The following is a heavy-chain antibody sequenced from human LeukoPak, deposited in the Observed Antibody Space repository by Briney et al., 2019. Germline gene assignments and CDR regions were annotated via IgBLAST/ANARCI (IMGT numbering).Heavy chain of an antibody. CDR1: GGSISSSSYY. D-gene: IGHD3-9*01. CDR2: IYYSGST. CDR3: ARHDGLRYFDWLLYPSPEYYYYYMDV. J-gene: IGHJ6*03. V-gene: IGHV4-39*01. Sequence: SETLSLTCTVSGGSISSSSYYWGWIRQPPGKGLEWIGSIYYSGSTYYNPSLKSRVTISVDTSKNQFSLKLSSVTAADTAVYYCARHDGLRYFDWLLYPSPEYYYYYMDVWGKGTTVTVSS.